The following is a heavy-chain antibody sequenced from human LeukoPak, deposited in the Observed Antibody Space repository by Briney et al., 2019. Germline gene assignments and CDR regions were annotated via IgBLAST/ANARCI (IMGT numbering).Heavy chain of an antibody. CDR2: IYYSGST. Sequence: SETLSLTCTVSGGSISSGGYYWSWIRQHPGTGLERIGYIYYSGSTYYNPSLRSRVTISVDTSKNQFSLKLSSVTAADTAVYYCARGYDILTGYYSDAFDIWGQGTMVTVSS. CDR3: ARGYDILTGYYSDAFDI. J-gene: IGHJ3*02. V-gene: IGHV4-31*03. CDR1: GGSISSGGYY. D-gene: IGHD3-9*01.